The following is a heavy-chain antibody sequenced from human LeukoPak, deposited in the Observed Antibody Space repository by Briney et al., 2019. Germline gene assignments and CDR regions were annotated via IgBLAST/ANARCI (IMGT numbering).Heavy chain of an antibody. D-gene: IGHD1-26*01. Sequence: PSETLSLTCTVSGGSISSYYWSWIRQPPGKGLEWIGYIYYSGSTNYNPSLKSRVTISVDTSKNQFSLKLSSVTAADTAVYYCARSPWDPGARELRVGYFDYWGQGTLVTVSS. J-gene: IGHJ4*02. CDR1: GGSISSYY. CDR2: IYYSGST. V-gene: IGHV4-59*01. CDR3: ARSPWDPGARELRVGYFDY.